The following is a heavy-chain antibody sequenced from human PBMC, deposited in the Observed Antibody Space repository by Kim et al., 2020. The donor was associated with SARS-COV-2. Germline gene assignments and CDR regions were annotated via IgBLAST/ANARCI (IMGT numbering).Heavy chain of an antibody. V-gene: IGHV4-30-2*05. CDR3: ARTKRITIFGVVQWFDP. J-gene: IGHJ5*02. D-gene: IGHD3-3*01. Sequence: LKSLVTISVDTSKNQFPLKLSSVTAADTAVYYCARTKRITIFGVVQWFDPWGQGTLVTVSS.